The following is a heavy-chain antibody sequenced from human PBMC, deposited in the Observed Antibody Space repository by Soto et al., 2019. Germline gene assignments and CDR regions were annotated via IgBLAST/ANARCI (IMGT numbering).Heavy chain of an antibody. CDR1: GGSISSCCYY. D-gene: IGHD6-13*01. CDR3: ASFWGRAERGGTFTFAY. J-gene: IGHJ4*02. CDR2: NYYRGGN. V-gene: IGHV4-31*03. Sequence: QLQLQESGPGLVNPSQTLSLTCTVSGGSISSCCYYWSWLRQHTGKGLMWLGDNYYRGGNNYNPSLKRRVSSPVDTSKNTSCQQLSSDTDSETAAYYCASFWGRAERGGTFTFAYWGQGTLVTVSS.